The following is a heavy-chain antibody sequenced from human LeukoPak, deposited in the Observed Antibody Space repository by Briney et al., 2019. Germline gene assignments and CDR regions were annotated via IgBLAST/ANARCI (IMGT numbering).Heavy chain of an antibody. D-gene: IGHD3-16*01. Sequence: GRSLRLSCVASGFTFSNYGMHWVRQAPGKGLEWVSVISYDGSNKYYADSVKGRFTISRDNSKNTLYLQMNSLRAEDTAVYYCTKGVLGGTQSVSAGLDSWGQATMLTVSS. V-gene: IGHV3-30*18. CDR1: GFTFSNYG. J-gene: IGHJ4*02. CDR3: TKGVLGGTQSVSAGLDS. CDR2: ISYDGSNK.